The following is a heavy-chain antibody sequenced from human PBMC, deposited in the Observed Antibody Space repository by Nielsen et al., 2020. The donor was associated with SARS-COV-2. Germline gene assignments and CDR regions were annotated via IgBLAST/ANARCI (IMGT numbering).Heavy chain of an antibody. J-gene: IGHJ4*02. Sequence: GGSLRLSCAASGFTLSRYWMNWVRQAPGKGLAWVSRLSSDGSRPTYADSVKGRFTISRDIAENTLYLQMNSLRADDAAVYYCVRVRDDGYYYDTGPFDYWGQGTLVTVSS. CDR3: VRVRDDGYYYDTGPFDY. D-gene: IGHD3-22*01. CDR1: GFTLSRYW. V-gene: IGHV3-74*01. CDR2: LSSDGSRP.